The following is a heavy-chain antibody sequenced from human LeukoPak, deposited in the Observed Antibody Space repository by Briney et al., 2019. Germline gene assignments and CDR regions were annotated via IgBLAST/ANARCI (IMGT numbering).Heavy chain of an antibody. Sequence: KASETLSLTCTVSGASISNYYWSWIRQPPGKGLGWIGYVYYSGITHYNPSLKSRVTISADTSKNQFSLKLTSVTAADTAVYYCASGPYPAAGTDHQFDYWGQGTLVTVFS. CDR3: ASGPYPAAGTDHQFDY. V-gene: IGHV4-59*01. J-gene: IGHJ4*02. CDR1: GASISNYY. CDR2: VYYSGIT. D-gene: IGHD6-13*01.